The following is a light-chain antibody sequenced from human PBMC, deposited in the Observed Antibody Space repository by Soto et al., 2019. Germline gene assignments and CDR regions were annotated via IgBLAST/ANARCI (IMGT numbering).Light chain of an antibody. CDR3: RSYTRSSTYV. CDR2: EGR. J-gene: IGLJ1*01. CDR1: SSDVGGYNY. V-gene: IGLV2-14*01. Sequence: QSALTQPPSASGSPGQSVTISCTGTSSDVGGYNYVSWYQQHPGKAPKLMIYEGRNRPSGVSTRFSGSNSGHAASLTISGLQAEDGADYYCRSYTRSSTYVFGTGTKVPVL.